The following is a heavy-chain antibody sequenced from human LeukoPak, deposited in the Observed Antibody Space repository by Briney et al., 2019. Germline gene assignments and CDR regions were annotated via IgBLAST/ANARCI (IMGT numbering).Heavy chain of an antibody. Sequence: GGSLRLSCAASISTFSTYSMNWVRQAPGKGLEWISYITSSSSNIYYADSVKGRFTISRDNAKKSLYLQMNSLRAEDTAVYYCAKDRRYGSGSYYFDYWGQGTLVTVSS. D-gene: IGHD3-10*01. V-gene: IGHV3-48*01. CDR3: AKDRRYGSGSYYFDY. J-gene: IGHJ4*02. CDR1: ISTFSTYS. CDR2: ITSSSSNI.